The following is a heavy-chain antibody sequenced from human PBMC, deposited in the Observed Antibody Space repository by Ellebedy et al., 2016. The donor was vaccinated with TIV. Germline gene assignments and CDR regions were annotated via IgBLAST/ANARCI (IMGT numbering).Heavy chain of an antibody. CDR3: ARGDYSAGETIDYFYSYLDV. V-gene: IGHV4-39*02. J-gene: IGHJ6*03. Sequence: SETLSLTCTVSGGSISSINYYWGWIRQPPGKGLEWIGNIYYSGNTFYNPSLKSRVTISGDTSNNHFSLNLTSVTAADTAVYYCARGDYSAGETIDYFYSYLDVWGKGATVTVSS. D-gene: IGHD2-21*01. CDR2: IYYSGNT. CDR1: GGSISSINYY.